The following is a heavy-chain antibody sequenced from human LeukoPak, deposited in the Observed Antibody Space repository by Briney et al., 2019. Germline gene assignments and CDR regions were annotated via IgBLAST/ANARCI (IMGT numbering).Heavy chain of an antibody. CDR1: GFTFSSHG. CDR3: AKEGTPQVSTWYDL. Sequence: GGSLRLSCVASGFTFSSHGMHWVRQAPGKGLEWVAVISYEGGTQHYADSVKGRFIISRDNPRNTLYLQMNILRTEDTAVYYCAKEGTPQVSTWYDLWGQGTQVIVSS. J-gene: IGHJ5*02. D-gene: IGHD3-10*01. CDR2: ISYEGGTQ. V-gene: IGHV3-30*18.